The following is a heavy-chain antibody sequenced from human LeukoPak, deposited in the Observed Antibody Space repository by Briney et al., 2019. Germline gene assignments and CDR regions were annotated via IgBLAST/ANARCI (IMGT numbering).Heavy chain of an antibody. CDR1: GGSISSYY. CDR2: IFYNGST. J-gene: IGHJ4*02. CDR3: ARGSSGYFDY. Sequence: SETLSLTCTVSGGSISSYYWSWIRQPPGKGLEWIGYIFYNGSTNYNSSLKSRVTISVDTSKNQFSLKLSSVTAADTAVYYCARGSSGYFDYWGQGTLVTVSS. D-gene: IGHD3-22*01. V-gene: IGHV4-59*01.